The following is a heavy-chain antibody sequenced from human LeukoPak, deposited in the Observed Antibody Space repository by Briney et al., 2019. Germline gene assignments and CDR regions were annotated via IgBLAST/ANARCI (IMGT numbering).Heavy chain of an antibody. Sequence: GGSLRLSCAASGFSFRNYWMGWVRQAPGKELEWVANTKPDGSAEYYADSVRGRFTASRDNANNLLYLQMNRLRAEDTAVYYCARDGGLHTNLDYWGQGTLLTVSS. V-gene: IGHV3-7*01. J-gene: IGHJ4*02. CDR2: TKPDGSAE. D-gene: IGHD2-15*01. CDR3: ARDGGLHTNLDY. CDR1: GFSFRNYW.